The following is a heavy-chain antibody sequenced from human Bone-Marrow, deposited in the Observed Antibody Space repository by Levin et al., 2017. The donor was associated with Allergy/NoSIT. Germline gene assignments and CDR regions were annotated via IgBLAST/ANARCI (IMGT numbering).Heavy chain of an antibody. J-gene: IGHJ3*02. CDR3: TRFSITIFDDAFDI. CDR2: IRSKANSYAT. V-gene: IGHV3-73*01. CDR1: GFTFSGSA. Sequence: GESLKISCAASGFTFSGSAMHWVRQASGKGLEWVGRIRSKANSYATAYAASVKGRFTISRDDSKNTAYLQMNSLKTEDTAVYYCTRFSITIFDDAFDIWGQGTMVTVSS. D-gene: IGHD3-3*01.